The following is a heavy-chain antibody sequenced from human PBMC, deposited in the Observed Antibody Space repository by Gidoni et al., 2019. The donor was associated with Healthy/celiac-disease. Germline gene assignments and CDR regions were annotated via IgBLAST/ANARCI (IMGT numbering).Heavy chain of an antibody. CDR2: IRSKAYGGTT. V-gene: IGHV3-49*04. CDR1: GFTFGDYA. D-gene: IGHD3-10*01. Sequence: EVQLVESGGGLVQPGRSLRLSCTAPGFTFGDYALRWVRQAPGKGLEWVGFIRSKAYGGTTEYAASVKGRFTNSRDDSKSIAYLQMNSLKTEDTAEYYCTRDGGGVTMVRGVILEFDYWGQGTLVTVSS. J-gene: IGHJ4*02. CDR3: TRDGGGVTMVRGVILEFDY.